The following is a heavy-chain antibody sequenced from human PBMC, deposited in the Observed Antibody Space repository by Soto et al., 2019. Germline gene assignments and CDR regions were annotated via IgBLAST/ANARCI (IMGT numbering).Heavy chain of an antibody. V-gene: IGHV4-4*07. J-gene: IGHJ6*02. CDR1: GGSISSYY. D-gene: IGHD6-13*01. Sequence: SETLSLTCTVSGGSISSYYWSWIRQPAGKGLEWIGRIYTSGSTNYNPSLKSRVTMSVDTSKNQFSLKLSSVTAADTAVYYCARDRFSRGGLRKYSSSWSGLDYYSGIDVWGQGTTVTVSS. CDR3: ARDRFSRGGLRKYSSSWSGLDYYSGIDV. CDR2: IYTSGST.